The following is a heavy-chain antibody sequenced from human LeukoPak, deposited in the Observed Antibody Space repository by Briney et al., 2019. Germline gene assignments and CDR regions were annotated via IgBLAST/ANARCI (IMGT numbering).Heavy chain of an antibody. J-gene: IGHJ4*02. D-gene: IGHD6-13*01. V-gene: IGHV3-21*01. Sequence: GGSLRLSCEASGFTFSSYSMNWVRQAPGKGLEWVSSISSSSSYIYYADSVKGRFTISRDNAKNSLYLQMNSLRAEDTAVYYCARDREGAAAGLIYFDYWGQGTLVTVSS. CDR1: GFTFSSYS. CDR3: ARDREGAAAGLIYFDY. CDR2: ISSSSSYI.